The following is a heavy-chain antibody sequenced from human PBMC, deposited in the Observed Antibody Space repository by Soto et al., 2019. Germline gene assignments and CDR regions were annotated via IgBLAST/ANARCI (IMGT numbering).Heavy chain of an antibody. D-gene: IGHD3-22*01. CDR2: IYFRGTT. CDR3: ARMNYYDTSGYPFDY. J-gene: IGHJ4*02. V-gene: IGHV4-61*08. CDR1: GGSISSGDYY. Sequence: SETLSLTCTVSGGSISSGDYYWSWIRQPPGKGLEWIGYIYFRGTTNYNPSLKSRVTMSADTSKNQFSLKLNSVTAADTAVYYCARMNYYDTSGYPFDYWGQGMMVTVSS.